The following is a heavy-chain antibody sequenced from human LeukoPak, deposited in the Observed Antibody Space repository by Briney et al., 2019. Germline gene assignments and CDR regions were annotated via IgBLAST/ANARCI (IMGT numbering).Heavy chain of an antibody. J-gene: IGHJ4*02. V-gene: IGHV3-23*01. CDR2: ISGSGGNT. D-gene: IGHD6-19*01. CDR1: EFTFNNYA. CDR3: ARRSGIAVAGAFDY. Sequence: GGSLRLSCVASEFTFNNYAMAWVRQGPGKGLEWVSSISGSGGNTYYADSMKGRFTISRDNSKNTLYLQMNSLRAEDTAVYYCARRSGIAVAGAFDYWGQGTLVTVSS.